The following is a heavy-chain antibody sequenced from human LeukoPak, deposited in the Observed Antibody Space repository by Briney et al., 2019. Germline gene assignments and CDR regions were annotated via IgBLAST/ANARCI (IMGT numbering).Heavy chain of an antibody. CDR1: GFTFDDYA. Sequence: PGGSLRLSCAASGFTFDDYAMHWVRHAPGKGLEWVSGISWNSGSIGYADSVKGRFTISRDNAKNSLYLQMNSLRAEDTALYYCAKLTITPYYYDSSGYQASNDALDIWGQGTVVTVSS. CDR3: AKLTITPYYYDSSGYQASNDALDI. D-gene: IGHD3-22*01. CDR2: ISWNSGSI. J-gene: IGHJ3*02. V-gene: IGHV3-9*01.